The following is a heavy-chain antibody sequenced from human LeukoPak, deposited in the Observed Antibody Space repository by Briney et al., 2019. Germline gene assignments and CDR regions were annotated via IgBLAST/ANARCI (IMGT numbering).Heavy chain of an antibody. Sequence: SETLSLTCTVSGGSISSYYWSWIRQPPGKGLEWIGYIYYSGSTNYNPSLKSRVTISVDTSKNQFSLKLSSVTAADTAVYYRARESITVPLDIWGQGTMVTVSS. CDR3: ARESITVPLDI. D-gene: IGHD3-10*01. J-gene: IGHJ3*02. V-gene: IGHV4-59*01. CDR1: GGSISSYY. CDR2: IYYSGST.